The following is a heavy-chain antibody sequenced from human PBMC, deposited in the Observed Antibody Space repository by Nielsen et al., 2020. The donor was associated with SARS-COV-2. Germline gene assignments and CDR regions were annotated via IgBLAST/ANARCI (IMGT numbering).Heavy chain of an antibody. CDR1: GFTFSSYS. CDR3: ARVTSDPNYYYYGMDV. Sequence: GESLKISCAASGFTFSSYSMNWVRQAPGKGLEWVSYISGSSSTIYYADSVKGRFTISRDNAKNSLYLQMNSLRDEDTAVYYCARVTSDPNYYYYGMDVWGQGTTVTVSS. V-gene: IGHV3-48*02. J-gene: IGHJ6*02. CDR2: ISGSSSTI. D-gene: IGHD4-11*01.